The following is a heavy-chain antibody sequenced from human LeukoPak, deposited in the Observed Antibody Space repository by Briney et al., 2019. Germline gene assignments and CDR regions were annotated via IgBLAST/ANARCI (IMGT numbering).Heavy chain of an antibody. V-gene: IGHV3-33*01. Sequence: SCKASGYTFTSYYMHWVRQAPGKGLEWVAIIWYDGSNKYYADSVKGRFTISRDNSKNTLYLQMNSLRAEDTAVYYCARADYDGDYYFDYWGQGTLVTVSS. CDR3: ARADYDGDYYFDY. CDR1: GYTFTSYY. CDR2: IWYDGSNK. J-gene: IGHJ4*02. D-gene: IGHD3-22*01.